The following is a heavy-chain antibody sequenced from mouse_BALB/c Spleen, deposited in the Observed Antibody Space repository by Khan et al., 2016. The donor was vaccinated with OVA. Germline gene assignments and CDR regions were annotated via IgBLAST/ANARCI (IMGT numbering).Heavy chain of an antibody. CDR3: ARSGYGNPFAY. Sequence: VQLQQPGAELVKPGTSVKISCKASGYTFTSYYMYWVKQRPGQGLEWIGGINPNNGDSNFNEKFKSKATLTVDKSSSTAYMQLGILPSVDSAVYYCARSGYGNPFAYWGQGSLVTVSA. D-gene: IGHD2-1*01. J-gene: IGHJ3*01. CDR2: INPNNGDS. V-gene: IGHV1S81*02. CDR1: GYTFTSYY.